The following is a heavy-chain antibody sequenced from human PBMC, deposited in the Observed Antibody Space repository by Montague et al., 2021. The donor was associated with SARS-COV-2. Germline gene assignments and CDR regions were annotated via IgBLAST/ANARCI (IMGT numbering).Heavy chain of an antibody. V-gene: IGHV1-24*01. CDR2: FDPEDGET. D-gene: IGHD3-22*01. CDR1: GYTLSELS. J-gene: IGHJ3*02. CDR3: ATVTILLVRRHYYDSSVTPIAFDI. Sequence: SVKVSCKVSGYTLSELSMHWVRQAPGKGLEWMGGFDPEDGETIYAQKFQGRVTMTEDTSTDTAYMELSSLRSEDTAVYYCATVTILLVRRHYYDSSVTPIAFDIWGQGTMVTVSS.